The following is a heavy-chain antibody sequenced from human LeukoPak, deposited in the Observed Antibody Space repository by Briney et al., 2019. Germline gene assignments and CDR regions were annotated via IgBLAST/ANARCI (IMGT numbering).Heavy chain of an antibody. D-gene: IGHD6-19*01. Sequence: PGRSLRLSCAASGFTFDDYAMHWVRQAPGKGLEWVSGISWNSGSIGYADSVKGRFTISRDNAKNSLYLQMNSLRAEDTALYYCAKEFRSVAVAGPFDYWGQGTLVTVSS. V-gene: IGHV3-9*01. CDR3: AKEFRSVAVAGPFDY. CDR1: GFTFDDYA. J-gene: IGHJ4*02. CDR2: ISWNSGSI.